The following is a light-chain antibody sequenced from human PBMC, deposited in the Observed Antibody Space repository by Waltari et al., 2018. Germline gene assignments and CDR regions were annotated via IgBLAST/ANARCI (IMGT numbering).Light chain of an antibody. Sequence: DIQMTQSPSTLSASVGDRVILSCRASQPISGWLAWYQQKPGKAPKPLIYKASSLENGVPDRFFGSKSGNTASLTVSGLQAEDEADYYCTSHAGSSDFPYVFGTGT. V-gene: IGKV1-5*03. CDR1: QPISGW. J-gene: IGKJ3*01. CDR3: TSHAGSSDFPYV. CDR2: KAS.